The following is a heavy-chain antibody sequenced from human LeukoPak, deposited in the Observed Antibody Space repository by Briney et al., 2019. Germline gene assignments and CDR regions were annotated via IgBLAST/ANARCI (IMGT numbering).Heavy chain of an antibody. V-gene: IGHV1-69*05. Sequence: GASXXVSCKASGGTFSSYAISWVRQAPGQGLEWMGGIIPIFGTANYAQKFQGRVTITTEESTSTAYMELSSLRSEDTAVYYCARGKTGTRGGFDYWGQGTLVTASS. J-gene: IGHJ4*02. D-gene: IGHD1-1*01. CDR3: ARGKTGTRGGFDY. CDR1: GGTFSSYA. CDR2: IIPIFGTA.